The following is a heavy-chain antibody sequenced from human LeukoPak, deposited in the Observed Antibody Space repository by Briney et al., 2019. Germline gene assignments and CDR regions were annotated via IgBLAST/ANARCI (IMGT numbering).Heavy chain of an antibody. CDR3: ASGTAARRGGKNWFDP. CDR2: INPSGGST. Sequence: ASVKVSCKASGYTFTSYYMHWVRQAPGQGLEWMGIINPSGGSTSYAQKFQGRVTMTRDTSTSTVYMELSSLRSEDTAVYYCASGTAARRGGKNWFDPWGQGTLVTVSS. CDR1: GYTFTSYY. D-gene: IGHD6-6*01. V-gene: IGHV1-46*01. J-gene: IGHJ5*02.